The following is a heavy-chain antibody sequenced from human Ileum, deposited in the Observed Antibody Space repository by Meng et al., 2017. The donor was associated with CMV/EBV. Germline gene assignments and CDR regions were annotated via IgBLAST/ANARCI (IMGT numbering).Heavy chain of an antibody. CDR3: ARTGRFGSYYFDY. Sequence: QVQWQESDPRLVKPSEALALPCRVSGGSISSYYWSWIRQAPGKGLEWIGYVYSTGSTNYSPSLRSRVTISVDTSRNQFSLRLSSVTAADTAVYYCARTGRFGSYYFDYWGQGTLVTVSS. CDR2: VYSTGST. V-gene: IGHV4-59*01. D-gene: IGHD3-10*01. CDR1: GGSISSYY. J-gene: IGHJ4*02.